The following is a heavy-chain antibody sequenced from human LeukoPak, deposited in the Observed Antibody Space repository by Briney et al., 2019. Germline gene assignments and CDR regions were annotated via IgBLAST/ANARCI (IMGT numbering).Heavy chain of an antibody. V-gene: IGHV1-69*13. CDR1: GGTFSSYA. CDR3: ARDLTAQTTVTGSNY. CDR2: IIPIFGTA. D-gene: IGHD4-11*01. Sequence: SVKVSCKASGGTFSSYAISWVRQAPGQGLEWMGGIIPIFGTANYAQKFQGRVTITADESTSTAYMELSSLRSEDTAVYYCARDLTAQTTVTGSNYWGQGTLVTVSS. J-gene: IGHJ4*02.